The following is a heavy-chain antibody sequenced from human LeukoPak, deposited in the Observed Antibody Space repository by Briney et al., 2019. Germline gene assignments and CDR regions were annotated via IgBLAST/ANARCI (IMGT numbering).Heavy chain of an antibody. CDR1: GFTFSSYA. CDR3: AKTRPLDSSSWSHGDY. CDR2: ISGSGDST. Sequence: GGSLRLSCAASGFTFSSYAMSWVRQAPGKVLEWVSAISGSGDSTYYGDSVKGRFTISRDNSKNTLYLQMNSLRAEDTAVYYCAKTRPLDSSSWSHGDYWGQGTLVTASS. J-gene: IGHJ4*02. V-gene: IGHV3-23*01. D-gene: IGHD6-13*01.